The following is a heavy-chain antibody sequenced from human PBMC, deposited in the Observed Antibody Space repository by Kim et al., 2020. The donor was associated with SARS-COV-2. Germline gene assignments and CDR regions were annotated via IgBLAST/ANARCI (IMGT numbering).Heavy chain of an antibody. CDR3: AKDLSRMPSDSNNWYEDYYYYHGMDV. V-gene: IGHV3-30*18. CDR2: ISYDGSNK. CDR1: GFTFSSYG. J-gene: IGHJ6*02. Sequence: GGSLRLSCAASGFTFSSYGMHWVRQAPGKGLEWVAVISYDGSNKYYADSVKGRFTISRDNSKNTLYLQMNSLRAEDTAVYYCAKDLSRMPSDSNNWYEDYYYYHGMDVWRQRTTVTVSS. D-gene: IGHD6-13*01.